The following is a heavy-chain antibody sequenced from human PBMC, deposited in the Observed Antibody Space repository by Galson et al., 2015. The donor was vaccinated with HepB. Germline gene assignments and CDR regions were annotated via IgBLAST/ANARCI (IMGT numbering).Heavy chain of an antibody. Sequence: SLRLSCAASGFTFSSYGMHWVRQAPGKGLEWVAVISYDGSNKYYADSVKGRFTISRDNSKNTLYLQMNSLRAEDTAVYYCAKDPASGSYPNYFDYWGQGTLVTVSS. J-gene: IGHJ4*02. V-gene: IGHV3-30*18. CDR3: AKDPASGSYPNYFDY. D-gene: IGHD1-26*01. CDR2: ISYDGSNK. CDR1: GFTFSSYG.